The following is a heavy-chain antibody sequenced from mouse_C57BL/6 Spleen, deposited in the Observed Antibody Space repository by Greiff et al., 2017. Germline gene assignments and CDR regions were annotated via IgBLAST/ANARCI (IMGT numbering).Heavy chain of an antibody. CDR1: GFTFSSYG. J-gene: IGHJ1*03. V-gene: IGHV5-6*01. CDR3: ARHDDYGGYFDV. CDR2: ISSGGSYT. D-gene: IGHD1-1*01. Sequence: EVKVVESGGDLVKPGGSLKLSCAASGFTFSSYGMSWVRQTPDKRLEWVATISSGGSYTYYPDSVKGRFTISRDNAKNTLYLQMSSLKSEDTAMYYCARHDDYGGYFDVWGTGTTVTVSS.